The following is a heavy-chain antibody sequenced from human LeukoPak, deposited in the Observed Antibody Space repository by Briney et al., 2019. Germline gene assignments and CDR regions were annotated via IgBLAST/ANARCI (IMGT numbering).Heavy chain of an antibody. Sequence: PSETLSLTCTVSGGSISSGGYYWSWIRQPPGKGLEWIGYIYHSGSTYYNPSLKSRVTISVDRSKNQFSLKLSSVTAADTAVYYCARVGSRSSRAFDIWGQGTMVTVSS. CDR2: IYHSGST. D-gene: IGHD2-2*01. CDR1: GGSISSGGYY. V-gene: IGHV4-30-2*01. J-gene: IGHJ3*02. CDR3: ARVGSRSSRAFDI.